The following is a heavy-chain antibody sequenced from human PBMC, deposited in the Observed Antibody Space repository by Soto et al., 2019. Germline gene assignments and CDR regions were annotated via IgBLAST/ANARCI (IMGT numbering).Heavy chain of an antibody. CDR3: ARTRGVTGYYYYYYMDV. J-gene: IGHJ6*03. V-gene: IGHV1-18*01. D-gene: IGHD1-20*01. CDR1: GCTFTSYG. CDR2: ISAYNGNT. Sequence: GASVKVSCKASGCTFTSYGISWVRQAPGQGLEWMGWISAYNGNTNYAQKLQGRVTMTTDTSTSTAYMELRSLRSDDTAVYYCARTRGVTGYYYYYYMDVWGKGTTVTVSS.